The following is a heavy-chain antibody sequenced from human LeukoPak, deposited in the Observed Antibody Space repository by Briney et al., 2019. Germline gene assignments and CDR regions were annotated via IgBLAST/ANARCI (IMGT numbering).Heavy chain of an antibody. CDR2: INPNSGGT. CDR1: GYTFTGYY. J-gene: IGHJ6*02. D-gene: IGHD2-21*02. Sequence: ASVKVSCKASGYTFTGYYLHWVRQAPGQGLEWMGCINPNSGGTNYAQKFQGRVTMTRDTSISTAYMELSRLRSDDTAVYYCAKGQRPQECGGDCDIPYYYVMDVWGQGTTVTVSS. V-gene: IGHV1-2*02. CDR3: AKGQRPQECGGDCDIPYYYVMDV.